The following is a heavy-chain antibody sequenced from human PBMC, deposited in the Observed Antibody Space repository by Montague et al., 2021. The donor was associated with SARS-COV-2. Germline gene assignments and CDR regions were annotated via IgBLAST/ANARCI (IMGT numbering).Heavy chain of an antibody. D-gene: IGHD5-24*01. J-gene: IGHJ6*02. Sequence: SLRLSCAASGFIFSSYEMNWVRQAPGKGLEWVSYISSSGSTIYYADSVEGRFTISRDNSKNSLYLQMNSLRAEDTAIYYCAEEGGIEIRYYYDSMDVWGQGTLVTVSS. CDR1: GFIFSSYE. V-gene: IGHV3-48*03. CDR3: AEEGGIEIRYYYDSMDV. CDR2: ISSSGSTI.